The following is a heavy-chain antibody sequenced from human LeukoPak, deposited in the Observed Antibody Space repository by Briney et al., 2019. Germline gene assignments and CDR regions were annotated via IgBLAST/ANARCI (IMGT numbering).Heavy chain of an antibody. J-gene: IGHJ4*02. CDR3: SRGLDSRKLGY. CDR1: GASFNSDDQY. V-gene: IGHV4-31*01. D-gene: IGHD3-22*01. Sequence: SETLSLTCTVSGASFNSDDQYWNWIRQSPGKGLEWIGSIHPSGMLYNNPSLESLVTMSRDTSKNQFSLNQNSVTAADTAVYFCSRGLDSRKLGYWGQGILVTVSS. CDR2: IHPSGML.